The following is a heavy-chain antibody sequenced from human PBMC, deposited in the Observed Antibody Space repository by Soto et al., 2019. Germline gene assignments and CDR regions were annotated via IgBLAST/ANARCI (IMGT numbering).Heavy chain of an antibody. CDR1: GGSISSGGYY. V-gene: IGHV4-31*03. J-gene: IGHJ6*02. Sequence: QVQLQESGPGLVKPSQTLSLTCTVSGGSISSGGYYWSWIRQHPGKGLEWIGYIYYSGSTYYNPSLKSRVTRSVDTSKNQFSLKLSSVTAADTAVYFCARDDSSGYAYGMDVWGQGTTVTVSS. CDR2: IYYSGST. CDR3: ARDDSSGYAYGMDV. D-gene: IGHD3-22*01.